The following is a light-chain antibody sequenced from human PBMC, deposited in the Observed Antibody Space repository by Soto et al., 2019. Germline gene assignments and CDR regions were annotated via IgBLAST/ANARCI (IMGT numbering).Light chain of an antibody. CDR1: SSDVGGYNY. J-gene: IGLJ2*01. CDR3: SSYTSTTKV. CDR2: EVS. V-gene: IGLV2-14*01. Sequence: QSALTQPTSVSGSPGQSITISCTGTSSDVGGYNYVSWYQQHPGKVPKVMIFEVSNRPSGISHRFSGSKSGNTASLTISGLQAEDEADYYCSSYTSTTKVFGGGTKLTVL.